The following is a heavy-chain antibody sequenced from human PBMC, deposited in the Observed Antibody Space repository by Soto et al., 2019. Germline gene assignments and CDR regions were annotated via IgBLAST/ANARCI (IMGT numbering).Heavy chain of an antibody. Sequence: PSETLSLTCTVSGGSISSYYWSWIRQPAGKGLEWIGRIYTSGSTNYNPSLKSRVTMSVDTSKNQFSLKLSSVTAADTAVYYCARDWGVLRFGEHPLQGAFDIWGQGTMVTVSS. CDR3: ARDWGVLRFGEHPLQGAFDI. V-gene: IGHV4-4*07. CDR1: GGSISSYY. CDR2: IYTSGST. D-gene: IGHD3-10*01. J-gene: IGHJ3*02.